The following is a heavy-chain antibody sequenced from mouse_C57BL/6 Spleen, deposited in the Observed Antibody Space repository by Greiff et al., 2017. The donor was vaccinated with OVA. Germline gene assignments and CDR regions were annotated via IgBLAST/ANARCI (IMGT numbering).Heavy chain of an antibody. J-gene: IGHJ4*01. CDR1: GFTFSSYG. V-gene: IGHV5-6*01. CDR2: ISSGGSYT. Sequence: EVQLVESGGDLVKPGGSLKLSCAASGFTFSSYGMSWVRQTPDKRLEWVATISSGGSYTYYPDSVKGRFTISRDNAKNTLYLQMSSLKSEDTAMYYCARHGAYYSNTDAMDYWGQGTSVTVSS. CDR3: ARHGAYYSNTDAMDY. D-gene: IGHD2-5*01.